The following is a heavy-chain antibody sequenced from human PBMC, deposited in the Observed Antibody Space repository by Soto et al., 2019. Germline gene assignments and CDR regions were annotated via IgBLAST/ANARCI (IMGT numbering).Heavy chain of an antibody. Sequence: EVQLVESGGGLVKPGGSLRLSCAASGFTLKNAWMTWVRQVPGKGLEWLGRIKRNADGGTTEYAAPGEGRFIISRDDSKNTLYLHMSSLKPEDTAVYFCTTDCRSTSCFGDGAFDIWGQGTMVTVSS. CDR2: IKRNADGGTT. CDR3: TTDCRSTSCFGDGAFDI. CDR1: GFTLKNAW. D-gene: IGHD2-2*01. J-gene: IGHJ3*02. V-gene: IGHV3-15*01.